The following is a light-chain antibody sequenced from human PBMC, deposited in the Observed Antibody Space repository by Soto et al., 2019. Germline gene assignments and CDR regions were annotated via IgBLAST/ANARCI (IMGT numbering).Light chain of an antibody. CDR2: AAS. CDR1: QSISNY. J-gene: IGKJ3*01. Sequence: DIQMTQSPSSLSASVGDRVTITCRASQSISNYLHWYHQKPGKAPKLLIYAASNLLGDVPSRFSGSGSGTDFTLTISGLQPDDFATDYCQQSYSAPLTFGPGTKVDIK. CDR3: QQSYSAPLT. V-gene: IGKV1-39*01.